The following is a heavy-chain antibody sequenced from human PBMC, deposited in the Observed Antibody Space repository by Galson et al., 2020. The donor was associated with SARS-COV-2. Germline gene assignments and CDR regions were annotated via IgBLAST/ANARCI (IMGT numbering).Heavy chain of an antibody. J-gene: IGHJ5*02. CDR3: ARVWERGFSYGNWFDP. CDR1: GYTFTNYD. Sequence: ASVKFSCKASGYTFTNYDINWVRQATGQGLEWMGWMNPKSGNTGYVQKFQGRVTMTRDTSISTAYMELSSLRSEDTAVYYCARVWERGFSYGNWFDPWGQGTLVTVSS. CDR2: MNPKSGNT. D-gene: IGHD5-18*01. V-gene: IGHV1-8*01.